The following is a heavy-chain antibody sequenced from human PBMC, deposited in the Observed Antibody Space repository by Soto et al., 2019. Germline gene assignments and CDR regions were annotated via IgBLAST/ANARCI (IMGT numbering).Heavy chain of an antibody. V-gene: IGHV3-23*01. CDR1: GFTFSSYA. D-gene: IGHD3-10*01. CDR2: ISGSGGST. Sequence: EVQLLESGGGLVQPGGSLRLSCAASGFTFSSYAMSWVRQAPGKGLEWVSAISGSGGSTYYADSVKGRFTISRDNSKNTLYLQMNSLRAEDTAVYYCARLVAGSGSYYRRYYYGMDVWGQGTTVTVSS. J-gene: IGHJ6*02. CDR3: ARLVAGSGSYYRRYYYGMDV.